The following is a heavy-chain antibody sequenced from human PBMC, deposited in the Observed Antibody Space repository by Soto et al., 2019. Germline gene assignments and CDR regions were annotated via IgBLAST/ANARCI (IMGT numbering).Heavy chain of an antibody. J-gene: IGHJ4*02. CDR2: INAGNGNT. CDR1: GYTFTSYA. Sequence: QVQLVQSGAEVKKPGASVKVSCKASGYTFTSYAMQWVRQAPGQRLEWMGWINAGNGNTKYSQKFQGRVTITRDTSASTAYMELSSLRSEDTAVYYCARDLAFGLSDYWGKGTLVTVSS. V-gene: IGHV1-3*01. D-gene: IGHD3-10*01. CDR3: ARDLAFGLSDY.